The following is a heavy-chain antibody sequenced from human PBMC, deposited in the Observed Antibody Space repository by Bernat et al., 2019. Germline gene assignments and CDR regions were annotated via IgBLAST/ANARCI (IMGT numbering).Heavy chain of an antibody. CDR1: GGTFSSYT. CDR3: ARGEPCMLYYYYYMDV. CDR2: IIPILGIA. D-gene: IGHD1-26*01. J-gene: IGHJ6*03. Sequence: QVQLVQSGAEVKKPGSSVKVSCKASGGTFSSYTISWVRQAPGQGLEWMGRIIPILGIANYAQKFQGRVTITADKSTSTAYMELSRLRSEDTAVYYCARGEPCMLYYYYYMDVWGKGTTVTVSS. V-gene: IGHV1-69*02.